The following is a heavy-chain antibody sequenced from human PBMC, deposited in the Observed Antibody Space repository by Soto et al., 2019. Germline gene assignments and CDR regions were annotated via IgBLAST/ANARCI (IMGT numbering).Heavy chain of an antibody. Sequence: GGSLRLSCAASGFTVWSNYMSWVRQAPGKGLEWVSVIYSGGSTYYADSVKGRFTISRDNSKNTLYLQMSSLRAEDTALYYCARGPVTESRGDDYWGQGTLVTVSS. CDR1: GFTVWSNY. V-gene: IGHV3-66*01. D-gene: IGHD3-10*01. CDR3: ARGPVTESRGDDY. CDR2: IYSGGST. J-gene: IGHJ4*02.